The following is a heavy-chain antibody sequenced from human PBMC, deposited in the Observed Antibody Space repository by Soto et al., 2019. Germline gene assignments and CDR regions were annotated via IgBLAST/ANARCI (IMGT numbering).Heavy chain of an antibody. CDR3: APGPGLSITARLDF. D-gene: IGHD6-6*01. CDR2: INAGNGDT. Sequence: ASVKVSCKASGCTFTSYAMHWVRQAPGQRLEWMGWINAGNGDTKYSQKFQGRVTITRDTSATTAYMELSSLRSEDTAVYYCAPGPGLSITARLDFWGQGTLVTVSS. CDR1: GCTFTSYA. V-gene: IGHV1-3*01. J-gene: IGHJ4*02.